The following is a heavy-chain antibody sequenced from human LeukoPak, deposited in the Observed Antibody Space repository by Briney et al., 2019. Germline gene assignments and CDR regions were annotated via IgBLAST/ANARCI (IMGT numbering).Heavy chain of an antibody. J-gene: IGHJ3*02. V-gene: IGHV3-23*01. CDR3: AKVDSSSWYLGAFDI. CDR1: GFTFSSYA. CDR2: ISGSGGST. Sequence: GGSLRLSCAASGFTFSSYAMSWVRQAPGKGLEWVSAISGSGGSTYYADSVKGRFAISRDNSKNTLYLQMNSLRAEDTAVYYCAKVDSSSWYLGAFDIWGQGTMVTVSS. D-gene: IGHD6-13*01.